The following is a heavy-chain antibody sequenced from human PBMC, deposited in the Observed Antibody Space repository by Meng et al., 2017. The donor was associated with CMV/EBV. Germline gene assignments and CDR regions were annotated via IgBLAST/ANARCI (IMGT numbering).Heavy chain of an antibody. J-gene: IGHJ4*02. D-gene: IGHD3-10*01. CDR3: ARWFGFGESHIDY. CDR2: ISAYNGNT. CDR1: GYTFTSYG. Sequence: SVTLSCKASGYTFTSYGISRVRQAPGQGLEWMGWISAYNGNTNYAQKLQGRVTMTTDTSTSTAYMELRSLRSDDTAVYYCARWFGFGESHIDYWGQGTLVTVSS. V-gene: IGHV1-18*01.